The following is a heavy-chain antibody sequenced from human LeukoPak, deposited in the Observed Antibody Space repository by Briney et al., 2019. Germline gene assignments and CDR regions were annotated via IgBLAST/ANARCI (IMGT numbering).Heavy chain of an antibody. J-gene: IGHJ1*01. CDR2: ISAYNGNT. CDR3: AKDGSLGGSSWYLYFQH. V-gene: IGHV1-18*01. Sequence: ASVKVSCKASGYTFTSYGISWVRQAPGQGLEWMGWISAYNGNTNYAQKLQGRVTMTTDTSTSTAYMELRSLRSDDTAVYYCAKDGSLGGSSWYLYFQHWGQGTLVTVSS. D-gene: IGHD6-13*01. CDR1: GYTFTSYG.